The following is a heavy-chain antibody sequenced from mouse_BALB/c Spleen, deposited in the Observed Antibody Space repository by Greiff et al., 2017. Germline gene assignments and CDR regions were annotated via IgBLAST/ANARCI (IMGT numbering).Heavy chain of an antibody. Sequence: QVQLKESGPGLVAPSQSLSITCTVSGFSLTGYGVNWVRQPPGKGLEWLGMIWGDGSTDYNSALKSRLSISKDNSKSQVFLKMNSLQTDDTARYYCARAYYRNPYFDYWGQGTTLTVSS. CDR1: GFSLTGYG. CDR2: IWGDGST. CDR3: ARAYYRNPYFDY. D-gene: IGHD2-5*01. V-gene: IGHV2-6-7*01. J-gene: IGHJ2*01.